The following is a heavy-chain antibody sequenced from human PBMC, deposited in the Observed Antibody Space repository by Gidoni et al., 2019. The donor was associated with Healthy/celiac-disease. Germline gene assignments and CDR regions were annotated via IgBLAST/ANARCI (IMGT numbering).Heavy chain of an antibody. CDR1: GGSISSSSYY. J-gene: IGHJ5*02. D-gene: IGHD6-13*01. CDR3: ARWGLGGIAAAGPLGWFDP. V-gene: IGHV4-39*01. Sequence: QLQLQESGPGLVKPSEPLSLTCTVSGGSISSSSYYWGWIRQPPGTGLEWIGSIYYSGSTYYNPSLKSRVTISVDTSKNQFSLKLSSVTAADTAVYYCARWGLGGIAAAGPLGWFDPWGQGTLVTVSS. CDR2: IYYSGST.